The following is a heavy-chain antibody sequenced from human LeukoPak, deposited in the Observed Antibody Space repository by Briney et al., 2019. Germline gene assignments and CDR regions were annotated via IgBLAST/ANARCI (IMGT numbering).Heavy chain of an antibody. D-gene: IGHD3-10*01. CDR3: ARDRLLRGLHTSFDY. CDR1: GFSFSDYT. V-gene: IGHV3-30*04. Sequence: GGSLRLSCAASGFSFSDYTMHWVRQAPGKGLEWVALISFDESNKYYTDSVKGRFTSSRDNSKNTLYLQMNSLRTEDTAIYYCARDRLLRGLHTSFDYWGQGTLVTVSS. J-gene: IGHJ4*02. CDR2: ISFDESNK.